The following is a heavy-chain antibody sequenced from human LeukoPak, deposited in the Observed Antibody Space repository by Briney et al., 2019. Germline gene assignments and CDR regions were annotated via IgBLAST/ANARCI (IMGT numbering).Heavy chain of an antibody. V-gene: IGHV3-15*01. Sequence: GGSLRLSCAASGFTFSNAWMSWVRQAPGKGLEWVGRIKSKTDGGTTDYAAPVKGRFTISRDDSKNTLYLQMNSLKTEDTAVYYCTTDGPGLVVPAATPTGYYYMDVWGKGTTVTVSS. D-gene: IGHD2-2*01. J-gene: IGHJ6*03. CDR2: IKSKTDGGTT. CDR1: GFTFSNAW. CDR3: TTDGPGLVVPAATPTGYYYMDV.